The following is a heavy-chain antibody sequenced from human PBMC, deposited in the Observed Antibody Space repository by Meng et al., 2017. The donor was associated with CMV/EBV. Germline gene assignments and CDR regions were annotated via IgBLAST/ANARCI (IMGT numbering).Heavy chain of an antibody. J-gene: IGHJ5*02. CDR2: IIPILGIA. D-gene: IGHD2-2*01. Sequence: SVKVSCKASGGTFSSYAISWVRQAPGQGLEWMGGIIPILGIATYAQKFQGRVTITADKSTSTAYMELSSLRSEDTAVYYCARGRGTSSSFDPWGQGTLVTVSS. V-gene: IGHV1-69*10. CDR3: ARGRGTSSSFDP. CDR1: GGTFSSYA.